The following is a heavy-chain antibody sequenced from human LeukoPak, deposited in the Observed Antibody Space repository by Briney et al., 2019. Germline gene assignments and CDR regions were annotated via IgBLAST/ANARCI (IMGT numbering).Heavy chain of an antibody. V-gene: IGHV3-53*05. CDR3: ARGGYSSSSYYFDY. CDR2: IYSGGST. D-gene: IGHD6-13*01. J-gene: IGHJ4*02. CDR1: GFTVSSNY. Sequence: GGPLRLSCAASGFTVSSNYMSWVRQAPGKGLEWVSVIYSGGSTYYADSVKGRFTISRDNSKNTLYLQMNSLRAEDTAVYYCARGGYSSSSYYFDYWGQGTLVTVSS.